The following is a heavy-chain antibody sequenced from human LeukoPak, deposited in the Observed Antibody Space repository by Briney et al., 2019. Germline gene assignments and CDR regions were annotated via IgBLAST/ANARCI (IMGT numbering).Heavy chain of an antibody. CDR2: IYYSGST. Sequence: SQTLSLTCTVSGDSISSGGYYWSWIRQHPGKGLEWIGYIYYSGSTYYNPSLKSRVTISVDTSKNQFSLKLSSVTAADTAVYYCARVENVIYYDSRAGAFDIWGQGTMVTVSS. CDR1: GDSISSGGYY. CDR3: ARVENVIYYDSRAGAFDI. V-gene: IGHV4-31*03. J-gene: IGHJ3*02. D-gene: IGHD3-22*01.